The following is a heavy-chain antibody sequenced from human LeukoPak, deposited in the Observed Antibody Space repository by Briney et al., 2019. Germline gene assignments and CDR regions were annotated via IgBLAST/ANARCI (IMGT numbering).Heavy chain of an antibody. J-gene: IGHJ4*02. CDR1: GFTFDDYA. CDR2: ISWISGSI. V-gene: IGHV3-9*01. CDR3: AKDGGYLFGGGIDY. Sequence: GRSLRLSCAASGFTFDDYAMHWVRQAPGKGLEWVSGISWISGSIGYADSVKGRFTISRDNAKNSLYLQMNSLRAEDTALYYCAKDGGYLFGGGIDYWGQGTLVTVSS. D-gene: IGHD3-16*01.